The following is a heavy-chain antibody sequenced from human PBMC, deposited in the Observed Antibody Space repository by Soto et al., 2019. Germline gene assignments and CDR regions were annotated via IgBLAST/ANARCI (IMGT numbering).Heavy chain of an antibody. V-gene: IGHV1-69*12. CDR2: IIPIFGTA. CDR3: VRGQYSSGWFQTNPTDAFDI. D-gene: IGHD6-19*01. CDR1: GGTFSSYA. Sequence: QVQLVQSGAEVKKPGSSVKVSCKASGGTFSSYAISWVRQAPGQGLEWMGGIIPIFGTANYAQKFQGRVTITADESTSTAYMELSSLRSEDTAVYYCVRGQYSSGWFQTNPTDAFDIWGQGTMVTVSS. J-gene: IGHJ3*02.